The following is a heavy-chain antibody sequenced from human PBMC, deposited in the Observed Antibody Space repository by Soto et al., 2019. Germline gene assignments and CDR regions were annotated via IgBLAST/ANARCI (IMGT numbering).Heavy chain of an antibody. J-gene: IGHJ4*02. CDR2: ISGSGGNT. V-gene: IGHV3-23*01. D-gene: IGHD3-16*01. CDR1: GFTFSTYA. Sequence: EVQLLESGGGLVQPGGSLRLSCAASGFTFSTYAMSWVRQAPGKGLEWVSAISGSGGNTYYADSVKGRFTISRDSSKNPLKPQMKRLRAEDPGIYYRAKASVGATEGEFPFGRWGQGTLVTASS. CDR3: AKASVGATEGEFPFGR.